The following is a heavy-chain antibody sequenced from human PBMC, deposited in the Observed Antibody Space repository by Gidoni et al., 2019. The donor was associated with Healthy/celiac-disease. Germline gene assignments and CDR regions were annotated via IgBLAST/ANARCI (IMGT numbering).Heavy chain of an antibody. CDR2: ISWNSGSI. CDR1: GFTFDDYA. J-gene: IGHJ4*02. Sequence: EVQLVESGGGLVQPGRSLRLSCAASGFTFDDYAMHWVRQAPGKGLEWVSGISWNSGSIGYADSVKGRFTISRDNAKNSLYLQMNSLRAEDTALYYCAKDDDYDILTGYPDYWGQGTLVTVSS. D-gene: IGHD3-9*01. V-gene: IGHV3-9*01. CDR3: AKDDDYDILTGYPDY.